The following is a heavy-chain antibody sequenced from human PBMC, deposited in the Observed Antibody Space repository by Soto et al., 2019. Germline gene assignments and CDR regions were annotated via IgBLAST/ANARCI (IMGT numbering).Heavy chain of an antibody. D-gene: IGHD2-21*01. J-gene: IGHJ4*02. CDR3: TKLYGGNSDY. V-gene: IGHV3-73*01. CDR2: IRSKANSYAT. Sequence: GGSLRLSCVASGFTFNSHGMHWVRQASGKGLEWVGRIRSKANSYATAYAASVKGRFTISRDDSKNTAYLQMNSLKTEDTAVYYCTKLYGGNSDYWGQGTLVTVSS. CDR1: GFTFNSHG.